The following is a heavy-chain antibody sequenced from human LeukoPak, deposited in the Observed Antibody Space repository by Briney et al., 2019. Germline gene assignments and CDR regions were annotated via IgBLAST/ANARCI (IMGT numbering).Heavy chain of an antibody. CDR3: ARGEYQLPQGN. CDR1: GFTVSSNY. CDR2: IYSGGST. J-gene: IGHJ4*02. Sequence: GGSLRLSCAASGFTVSSNYMSWVRQAPGKGLEWVSVIYSGGSTYYADSVKGRFTISRDNSKNTLYLQMNSLRAEDTAVYYCARGEYQLPQGNWGQGTPVTVSS. D-gene: IGHD2-2*01. V-gene: IGHV3-66*02.